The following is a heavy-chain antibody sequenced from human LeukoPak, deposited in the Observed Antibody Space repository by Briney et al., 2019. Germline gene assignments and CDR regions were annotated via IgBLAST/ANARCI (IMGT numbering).Heavy chain of an antibody. Sequence: SQTLSLTCTVSGGSISSGSYYWSWIRQPPGKGLEWIGEINHSGSTNYNPSLKSRVTISVDTSKNQFSLKLSSVTAADTAVYYCARDSSGWYPDYWGQGTLVTVSS. CDR3: ARDSSGWYPDY. V-gene: IGHV4-39*07. J-gene: IGHJ4*02. D-gene: IGHD6-19*01. CDR2: INHSGST. CDR1: GGSISSGSYY.